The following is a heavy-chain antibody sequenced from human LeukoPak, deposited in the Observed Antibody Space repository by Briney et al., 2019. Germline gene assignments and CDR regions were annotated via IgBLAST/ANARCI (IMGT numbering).Heavy chain of an antibody. Sequence: ASVKVSCKASGGTFSSYAISWVRQAPGQGLEWMGRIIPILGIANYAQKFQGRVTITADESTSTAYMELSSLRSEDTAVYYCARGIAAAGTDAFDIWGQGTMVTVSS. CDR2: IIPILGIA. D-gene: IGHD6-13*01. CDR1: GGTFSSYA. J-gene: IGHJ3*02. V-gene: IGHV1-69*04. CDR3: ARGIAAAGTDAFDI.